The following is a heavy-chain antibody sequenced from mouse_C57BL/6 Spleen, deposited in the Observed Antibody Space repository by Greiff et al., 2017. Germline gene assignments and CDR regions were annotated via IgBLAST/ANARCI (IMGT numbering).Heavy chain of an antibody. D-gene: IGHD2-4*01. CDR2: INPSNGGT. CDR1: GYTFTSYW. Sequence: QVQLQQPGTELVKPGASVKLSCKASGYTFTSYWMHWVKQRPGQGLEWIGNINPSNGGTNYNEKFKSKATLTVDKSSSTAYMQLSSLTSENSAVYYGAKSHRCDYSSYWYFDVWGTGTTVTVST. J-gene: IGHJ1*03. V-gene: IGHV1-53*01. CDR3: AKSHRCDYSSYWYFDV.